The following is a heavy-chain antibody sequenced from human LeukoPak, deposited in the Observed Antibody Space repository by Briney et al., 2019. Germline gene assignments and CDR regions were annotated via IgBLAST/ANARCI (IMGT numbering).Heavy chain of an antibody. Sequence: PGGSLRLSRAASGFTFSSYGMHWVRQAPGKGLEWVAVISYDGSNKYYADSVKGRFTISSDNSKNTLYLQMNSLRAEDTAVYYCARPMVRGVIITGNYFDYWGQGTLVTVSS. CDR3: ARPMVRGVIITGNYFDY. CDR1: GFTFSSYG. J-gene: IGHJ4*02. V-gene: IGHV3-30*03. CDR2: ISYDGSNK. D-gene: IGHD3-10*01.